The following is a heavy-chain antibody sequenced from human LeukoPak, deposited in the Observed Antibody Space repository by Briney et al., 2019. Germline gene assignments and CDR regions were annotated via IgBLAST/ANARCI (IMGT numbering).Heavy chain of an antibody. CDR2: IYYSGST. Sequence: SETLSLTCTVSGGSISSYYWSWIRQPPGKGLEWIGYIYYSGSTNYNPSLKSRVTISVDTSKNQFSLKLSSVTAADTAVYYCARVWYSRRYYFDYWGQGTLVTVSS. CDR1: GGSISSYY. V-gene: IGHV4-59*01. J-gene: IGHJ4*02. D-gene: IGHD6-13*01. CDR3: ARVWYSRRYYFDY.